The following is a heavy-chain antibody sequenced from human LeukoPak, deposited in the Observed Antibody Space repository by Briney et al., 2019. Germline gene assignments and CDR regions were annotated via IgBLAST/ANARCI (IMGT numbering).Heavy chain of an antibody. J-gene: IGHJ5*02. D-gene: IGHD3-10*01. Sequence: TSETLSLTCTVSGGSINSYFWNWIRQPPGKGLEWIGYIYHSGRTNYNPSLKSRVTISVDPSKAQFSLKLSSVTAADTAVYYCARDQEEDEGVWFDPWGQGTLVTVSS. CDR1: GGSINSYF. CDR2: IYHSGRT. V-gene: IGHV4-59*01. CDR3: ARDQEEDEGVWFDP.